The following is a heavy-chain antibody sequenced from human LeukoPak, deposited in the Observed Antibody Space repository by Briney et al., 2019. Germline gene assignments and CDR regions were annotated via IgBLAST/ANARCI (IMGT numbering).Heavy chain of an antibody. CDR1: GFTFSSYA. CDR2: ISYDGSNK. Sequence: PGGSLRLSCAASGFTFSSYAMQWARQAPGEGLEWVAVISYDGSNKYYADSVKGRFTISRDNSKNTLYLQMNSLRAEDTAVYYCAREESPAYGSGSYVEGYYYGMDVWGQGTTVTVSS. V-gene: IGHV3-30*04. CDR3: AREESPAYGSGSYVEGYYYGMDV. D-gene: IGHD3-10*01. J-gene: IGHJ6*02.